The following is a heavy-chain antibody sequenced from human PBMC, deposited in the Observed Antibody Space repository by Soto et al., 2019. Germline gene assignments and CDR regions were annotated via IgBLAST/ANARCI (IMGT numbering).Heavy chain of an antibody. CDR2: IIPVFGIT. CDR3: ARERQLAAHGMDV. Sequence: QVQLVQSGAEVKMPGSSVKVSCRASSDTFNNYAISWVRQAPGLGLEWMGGIIPVFGITNYAQKFQGRVTITADASTTTAYMELSSLRSKDTAVYYCARERQLAAHGMDVWGQGTTVTVSS. V-gene: IGHV1-69*01. J-gene: IGHJ6*02. CDR1: SDTFNNYA. D-gene: IGHD6-6*01.